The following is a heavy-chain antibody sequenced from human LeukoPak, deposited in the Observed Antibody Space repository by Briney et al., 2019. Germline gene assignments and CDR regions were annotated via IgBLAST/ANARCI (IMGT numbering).Heavy chain of an antibody. CDR2: IIPIFGTA. J-gene: IGHJ6*02. Sequence: ASVKVSCKASGGTFSSYAISWVRQAPGQGLEWMGGIIPIFGTANYAQKFQGRVTITTDESTSTAYMELSSLRSEDTAVYYCAQGGVTTVEWRYYGMDVWGQGTTVTVSS. V-gene: IGHV1-69*05. D-gene: IGHD4-23*01. CDR1: GGTFSSYA. CDR3: AQGGVTTVEWRYYGMDV.